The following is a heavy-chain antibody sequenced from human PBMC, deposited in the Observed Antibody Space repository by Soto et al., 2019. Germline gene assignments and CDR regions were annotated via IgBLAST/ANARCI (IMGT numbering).Heavy chain of an antibody. CDR2: ISGSGGST. CDR1: GFPFSIYA. CDR3: AKANSPFWSGYQWYGYFDY. Sequence: PGGSLRLSCAASGFPFSIYAMSWVRQAPGKGLEWVSAISGSGGSTYYADSVKGRFTISRDNSKNTLYLQMKSLRAEDTAVYYCAKANSPFWSGYQWYGYFDYWCQGTLVTVSS. J-gene: IGHJ4*02. D-gene: IGHD3-3*01. V-gene: IGHV3-23*01.